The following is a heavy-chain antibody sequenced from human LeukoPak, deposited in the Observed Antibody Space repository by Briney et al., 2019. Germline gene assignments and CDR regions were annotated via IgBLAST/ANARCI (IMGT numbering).Heavy chain of an antibody. CDR3: ARDYYGSGSYKMGFDY. CDR2: IRGSGVST. V-gene: IGHV3-23*01. CDR1: VFTLNSYA. Sequence: PGGSLRLSCAASVFTLNSYAMICARQAPGKGREWVSAIRGSGVSTYYADSVEGRFTISRDNSKKTLYMQMNSLRAEETAVYYCARDYYGSGSYKMGFDYWGQGTLVTVSS. D-gene: IGHD3-10*01. J-gene: IGHJ4*02.